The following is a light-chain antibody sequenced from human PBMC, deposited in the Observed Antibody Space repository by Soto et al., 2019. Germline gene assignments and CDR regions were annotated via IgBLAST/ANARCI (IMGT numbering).Light chain of an antibody. CDR3: QQYNNLPRGGSIT. CDR1: QSVSSN. CDR2: GAS. Sequence: EIVMTQSPATLSVSPGERATLSCRASQSVSSNLAWYQQKPGQAPRLLIYGASTRATGIPARFSGSGSGTEFTLTISSLQSEDFAVYYCQQYNNLPRGGSITFGQGTRLEIK. J-gene: IGKJ5*01. V-gene: IGKV3-15*01.